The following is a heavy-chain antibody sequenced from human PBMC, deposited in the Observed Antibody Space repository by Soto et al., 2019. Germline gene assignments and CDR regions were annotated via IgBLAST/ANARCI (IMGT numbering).Heavy chain of an antibody. V-gene: IGHV3-33*01. D-gene: IGHD6-25*01. Sequence: QVHLVESGGGVVQPGRSLRLSCAASGFTFNHYGMHCVRQAPGTGLEWVAIIWNDGSNSFYANSVRGRFTISRDNSKNTVYLQMSFLIAEDTAVYYCSRRQISPPTRGAATARCGMDVRGQGTTVTVSS. CDR1: GFTFNHYG. J-gene: IGHJ6*02. CDR2: IWNDGSNS. CDR3: SRRQISPPTRGAATARCGMDV.